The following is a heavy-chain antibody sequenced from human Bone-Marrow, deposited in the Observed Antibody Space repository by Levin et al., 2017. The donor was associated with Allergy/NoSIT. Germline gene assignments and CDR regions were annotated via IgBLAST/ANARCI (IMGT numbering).Heavy chain of an antibody. CDR1: GYTFTSYA. CDR3: ARDHSAPPYYDFWSGQTGYFDY. V-gene: IGHV1-3*01. Sequence: GESLKISCKASGYTFTSYAMHWVRQAPGQRLEWMGWINAGNGNTKYSQKFQGRVTITRDTSASTAYMELSSLRSEDTAVYYCARDHSAPPYYDFWSGQTGYFDYWGQGTLVTVSS. CDR2: INAGNGNT. J-gene: IGHJ4*02. D-gene: IGHD3-3*01.